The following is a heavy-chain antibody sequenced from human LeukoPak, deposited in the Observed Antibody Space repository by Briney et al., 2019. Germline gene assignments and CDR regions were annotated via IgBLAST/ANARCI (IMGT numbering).Heavy chain of an antibody. CDR1: GFTFSDYY. J-gene: IGHJ4*02. CDR3: TREASKGYYDTSGYYYDY. D-gene: IGHD3-22*01. V-gene: IGHV3-11*06. CDR2: ISSSSSYT. Sequence: GGSLRLSCAASGFTFSDYYMSWIRQAPGKGLEWVPYISSSSSYTNYADSVKGRFTISRDNAKNTLYLQMNSLRADDTAVYYCTREASKGYYDTSGYYYDYWGQGTLVTVSS.